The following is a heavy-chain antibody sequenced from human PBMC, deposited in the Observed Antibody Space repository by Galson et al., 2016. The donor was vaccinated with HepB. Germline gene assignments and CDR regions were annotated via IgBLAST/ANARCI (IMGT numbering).Heavy chain of an antibody. D-gene: IGHD6-19*01. CDR3: ARYSSGWIWYFDL. V-gene: IGHV4-61*02. CDR1: GDSVSSGTYY. CDR2: IYSSRST. J-gene: IGHJ2*01. Sequence: TLSLTCTVSGDSVSSGTYYWSWIRQPAGKGLEWIGRIYSSRSTNYNPSLKSRVTISLDTSKNQFSLNLTSVTAADTAVYYCARYSSGWIWYFDLWGRGTLVTVSS.